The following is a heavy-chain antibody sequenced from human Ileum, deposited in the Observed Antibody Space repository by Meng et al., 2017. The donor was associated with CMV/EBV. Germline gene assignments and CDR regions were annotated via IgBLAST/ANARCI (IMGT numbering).Heavy chain of an antibody. CDR3: ARDFALRRVDFWSDYQGPYFDY. V-gene: IGHV3-30*04. D-gene: IGHD3-3*01. CDR2: ISDDESNK. CDR1: YA. Sequence: YAMHWVRPAPGKGLEWVAVISDDESNKYYTDSVKGRFTISRDNSENTVYLQMNSLKTEDTALYYCARDFALRRVDFWSDYQGPYFDYWGQGTLVTVSS. J-gene: IGHJ4*02.